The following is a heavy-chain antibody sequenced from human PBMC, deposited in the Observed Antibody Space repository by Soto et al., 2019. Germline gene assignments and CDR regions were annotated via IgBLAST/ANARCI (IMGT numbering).Heavy chain of an antibody. Sequence: GESLKISCKGSGYSFTSSWISWVRQMPGKGLEWMGRIDPSDSYTNYSPSFQGHVTISADRYISTAYLQWSGLKASDTAMYYCARLEVYYHMDVWGQGTTVTVSS. CDR3: ARLEVYYHMDV. CDR1: GYSFTSSW. J-gene: IGHJ6*02. CDR2: IDPSDSYT. V-gene: IGHV5-10-1*01.